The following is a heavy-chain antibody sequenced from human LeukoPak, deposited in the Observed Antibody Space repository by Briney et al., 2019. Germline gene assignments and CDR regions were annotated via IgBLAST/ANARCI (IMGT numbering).Heavy chain of an antibody. CDR3: ARDLRYCSSTSCFALDY. V-gene: IGHV3-7*01. Sequence: PGGSLRLSCAASGFTFSTYWMSWVRQAPGKGLEWVANIKEDGSEKYYVDSVKGRFTISRDNAKNSLYLQMNSLRAEDTAVYYCARDLRYCSSTSCFALDYWGQGTLVTVSS. D-gene: IGHD2-2*01. J-gene: IGHJ4*02. CDR2: IKEDGSEK. CDR1: GFTFSTYW.